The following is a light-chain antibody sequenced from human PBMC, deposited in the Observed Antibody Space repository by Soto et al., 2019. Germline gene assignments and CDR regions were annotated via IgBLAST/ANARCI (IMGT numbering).Light chain of an antibody. CDR1: QTISSW. CDR3: QHYNSYSEA. CDR2: KAS. J-gene: IGKJ1*01. Sequence: DIQMTQSPSTLSVSVGDRVTITCRASQTISSWLAWYQQKPGKAPKLLIYKASTLKSGVPSRFSGSGSGTEFTLTISSLQPDDFANYYCQHYNSYSEAFGQGTKVERK. V-gene: IGKV1-5*03.